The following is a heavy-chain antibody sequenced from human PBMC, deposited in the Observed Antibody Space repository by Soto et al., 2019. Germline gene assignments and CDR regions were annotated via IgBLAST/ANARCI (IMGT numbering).Heavy chain of an antibody. V-gene: IGHV1-69*01. CDR2: ISTMFGTT. J-gene: IGHJ6*04. Sequence: QVQLEQSGAEVKRPGSSVKVSCRASGGTFSSYSINWVRRAPGQGLEWLGAISTMFGTTGYAQRVEGRVTVIDDASTSTVSMVMSGMRSEDAAVYVCARAATVAVSGRTGSYYWCAMDLLGEGTAVTVSS. CDR1: GGTFSSYS. CDR3: ARAATVAVSGRTGSYYWCAMDL. D-gene: IGHD3-10*01.